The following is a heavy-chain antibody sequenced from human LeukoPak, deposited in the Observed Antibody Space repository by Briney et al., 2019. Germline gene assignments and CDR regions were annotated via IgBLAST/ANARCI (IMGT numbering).Heavy chain of an antibody. CDR2: IWDDGSNK. Sequence: GGSLRLSCAASGFTFSSYGMHWGRQAPGKGLEWWAVIWDDGSNKYYADSVKGRFTISRDNSKNTLYLQMNSLRAEDTAVYYCARDVDDFRSGCPGWWGQGTMVTVSS. J-gene: IGHJ3*01. CDR3: ARDVDDFRSGCPGW. CDR1: GFTFSSYG. D-gene: IGHD3-3*01. V-gene: IGHV3-33*01.